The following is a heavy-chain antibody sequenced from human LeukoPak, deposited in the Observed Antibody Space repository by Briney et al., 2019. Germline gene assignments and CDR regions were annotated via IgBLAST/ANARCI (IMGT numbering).Heavy chain of an antibody. V-gene: IGHV3-23*01. D-gene: IGHD2-21*01. Sequence: GGSLRLACAASGFTFNKYGMSWVRQAPGKGLEWVSAIIGRGVRTYNGDSVKGRFTISRDSSKNMVYLQMNSLRGEDTAVYYCANGAYPDSSHYYFDYWGQGALVTVSS. CDR2: IIGRGVRT. CDR1: GFTFNKYG. J-gene: IGHJ4*02. CDR3: ANGAYPDSSHYYFDY.